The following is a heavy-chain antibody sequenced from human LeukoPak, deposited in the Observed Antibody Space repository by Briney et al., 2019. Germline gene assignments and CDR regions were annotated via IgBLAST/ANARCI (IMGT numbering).Heavy chain of an antibody. J-gene: IGHJ4*02. V-gene: IGHV4-4*07. CDR1: GGSISSYY. CDR3: ASLGYCGGDCYSDY. Sequence: SETLSLTCTVSGGSISSYYWSWIRQPAGKGLEWIGRIYTSGSTNYNPSLKSRVTMSVDTSKNQFSLKLSSVTAADTAVYYCASLGYCGGDCYSDYWGQGTLVTVSS. CDR2: IYTSGST. D-gene: IGHD2-21*01.